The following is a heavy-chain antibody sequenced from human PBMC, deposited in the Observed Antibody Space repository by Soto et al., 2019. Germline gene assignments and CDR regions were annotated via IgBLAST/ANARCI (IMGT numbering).Heavy chain of an antibody. V-gene: IGHV4-4*02. J-gene: IGHJ4*02. D-gene: IGHD6-19*01. CDR3: AKDQDCGWGLDS. CDR1: GGSISTDNW. CDR2: IYHSGRT. Sequence: QVQVQESGPGLVKPSGTLSLACVVSGGSISTDNWWSWVRQPPGKGLEWIGEIYHSGRTNYSPSLKSRVSISADTSRNQLSLQMTSVTAADTAVYYCAKDQDCGWGLDSWGQGILVTVSS.